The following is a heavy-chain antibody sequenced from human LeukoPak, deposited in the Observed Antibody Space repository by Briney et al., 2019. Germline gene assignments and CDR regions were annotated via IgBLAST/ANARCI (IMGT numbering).Heavy chain of an antibody. J-gene: IGHJ4*02. CDR1: GGSISSGGYY. CDR2: IYYSGST. D-gene: IGHD3-22*01. CDR3: ARASYYYDSSGYYYFDY. Sequence: SQTLSLTCTVSGGSISSGGYYWSWIRQHPGKGLEWIGYIYYSGSTYYNPSLKGRVTISVDTSKNQFSLKLSSVTAADTAVYYCARASYYYDSSGYYYFDYWGQGTLVTGSS. V-gene: IGHV4-31*03.